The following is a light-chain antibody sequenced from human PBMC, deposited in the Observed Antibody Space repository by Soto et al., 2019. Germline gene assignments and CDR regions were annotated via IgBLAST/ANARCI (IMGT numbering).Light chain of an antibody. J-gene: IGKJ1*01. CDR3: HQYNHWLTWT. CDR1: QSVSSN. V-gene: IGKV3-15*01. CDR2: GAS. Sequence: EIVMTQSPATLSVSPGERATLSCRASQSVSSNLAWYQQKPGQAPRLLFYGASTRATGIPARFSGSGSGTEFTLTISSLQSEDFAVYYCHQYNHWLTWTFGQGTKVEI.